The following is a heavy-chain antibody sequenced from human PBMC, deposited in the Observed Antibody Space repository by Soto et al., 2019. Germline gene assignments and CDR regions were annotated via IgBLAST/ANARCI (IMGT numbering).Heavy chain of an antibody. D-gene: IGHD1-26*01. J-gene: IGHJ5*02. CDR3: ARSYSGTFYGYDT. V-gene: IGHV4-59*01. CDR1: GGSISSYH. Sequence: PSETLSLTCTVSGGSISSYHWSWIRQSPGKGLERIGYVFYTGSTKYNPALKRRVTISVDTSKNQFSLKLSSVSAADTGLYYCARSYSGTFYGYDTWGQGILVTVS. CDR2: VFYTGST.